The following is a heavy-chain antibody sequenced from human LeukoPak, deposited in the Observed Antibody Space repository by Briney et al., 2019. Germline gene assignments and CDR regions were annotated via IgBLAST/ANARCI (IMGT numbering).Heavy chain of an antibody. CDR2: ISSSSGYI. V-gene: IGHV3-21*04. D-gene: IGHD4-11*01. J-gene: IGHJ4*02. Sequence: GRSLRLSCAASGFTFSNYAMHWVRQAPGKGLEWVSSISSSSGYIYNADSVRGRFTISRDNAKNSLYLQMNSLRAEDTAVYYCAKDQGANSNYWGFAYWGQGTLVTVSS. CDR1: GFTFSNYA. CDR3: AKDQGANSNYWGFAY.